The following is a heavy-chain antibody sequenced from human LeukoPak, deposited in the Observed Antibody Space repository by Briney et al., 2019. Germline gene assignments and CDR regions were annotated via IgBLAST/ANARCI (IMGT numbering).Heavy chain of an antibody. V-gene: IGHV3-30*03. Sequence: GRSLRLSCAASGFTFSSYGMHWVRQAPGKGLEWVAVISYDGSNKYYADSVKGRFTISRDNSKNTLYLQMNSLRAEDTAVYYCASPYDSSGYYFSPLGYWGQGILVTVSS. CDR2: ISYDGSNK. D-gene: IGHD3-22*01. CDR1: GFTFSSYG. CDR3: ASPYDSSGYYFSPLGY. J-gene: IGHJ4*02.